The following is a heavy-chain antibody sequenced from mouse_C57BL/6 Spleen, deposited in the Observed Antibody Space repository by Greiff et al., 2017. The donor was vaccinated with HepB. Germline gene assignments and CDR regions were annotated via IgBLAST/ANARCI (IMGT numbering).Heavy chain of an antibody. D-gene: IGHD1-1*02. CDR1: GYTFTSYW. Sequence: QVQLQQSGAELVKPGASVKLSCKASGYTFTSYWMHWVKQRPGQGLEWIGMIHPNSGSTNYNEKFKSKSTLTVDKSSSTAYMQLSSLTSEHSAVYYCARSGVYGKGYLDYWGQGTTLTVSS. V-gene: IGHV1-64*01. J-gene: IGHJ2*01. CDR3: ARSGVYGKGYLDY. CDR2: IHPNSGST.